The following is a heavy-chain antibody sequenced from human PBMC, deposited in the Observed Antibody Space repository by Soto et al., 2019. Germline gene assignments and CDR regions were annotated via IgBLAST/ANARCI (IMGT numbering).Heavy chain of an antibody. CDR1: GFSLSTSRVG. CDR3: AHAFGGRSLY. CDR2: IYWDDAK. D-gene: IGHD1-26*01. V-gene: IGHV2-5*02. Sequence: QITLKESGPTLVKPTQTLTLTCTFSGFSLSTSRVGVGWIRQPPGKALEWLAVIYWDDAKTYRPSLKCRLTITKDTSQNQVSLTMTHMYPVDTATYYCAHAFGGRSLYWGQATLVTVSS. J-gene: IGHJ4*02.